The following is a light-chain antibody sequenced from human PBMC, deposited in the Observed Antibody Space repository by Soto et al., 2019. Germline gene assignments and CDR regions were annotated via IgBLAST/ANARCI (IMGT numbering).Light chain of an antibody. V-gene: IGKV3-15*01. CDR1: QSVSSN. J-gene: IGKJ5*01. CDR2: GAS. Sequence: VMAQSPATLSVSPGERATLSCRASQSVSSNLAWYQQKPGQAPRLLIYGASTRATGIPARFSGSGSGTEFTLTISSLQSEDFAVYYCQQYNNWPPAYTFGQGTRLEIK. CDR3: QQYNNWPPAYT.